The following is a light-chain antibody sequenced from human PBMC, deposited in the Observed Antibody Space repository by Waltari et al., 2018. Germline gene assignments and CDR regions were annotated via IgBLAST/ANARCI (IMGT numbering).Light chain of an antibody. CDR1: QNIASY. V-gene: IGKV3-11*01. CDR2: DAS. CDR3: QQRSKWPLT. J-gene: IGKJ4*01. Sequence: EVVLTQSPATLSLSPGERATLSCRASQNIASYLAWYQQKPGQAPRLLVFDASNKATGIPPRFSGSGSGTDFTLTISSLEPEDSAVYYCQQRSKWPLTFGGGTKVEI.